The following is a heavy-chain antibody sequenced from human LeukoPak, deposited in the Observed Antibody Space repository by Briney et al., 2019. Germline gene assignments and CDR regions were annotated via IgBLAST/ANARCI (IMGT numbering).Heavy chain of an antibody. CDR3: ARDSHKFDSSGYYPDAFDI. D-gene: IGHD3-22*01. Sequence: PGGSLRLSCAASGFTFNTNAMSWVRQAPGKGLEWVSYISSSGSSIYYADSVKGRFTISRDNAKKSLYLQMHSLRAEDTAVYYCARDSHKFDSSGYYPDAFDIWGQGTMVTVSS. J-gene: IGHJ3*02. CDR1: GFTFNTNA. CDR2: ISSSGSSI. V-gene: IGHV3-48*03.